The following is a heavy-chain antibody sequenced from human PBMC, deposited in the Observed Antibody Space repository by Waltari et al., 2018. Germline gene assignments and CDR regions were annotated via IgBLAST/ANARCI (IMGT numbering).Heavy chain of an antibody. Sequence: QVQLVQSGAEVKKPGASVKVSCKASGYPFTGYYMHWVRQAPGQGLEWVGWINPNSGGTNYAQKFQAWVNMTRDTSISTAYMELSRLRSDDTAVYYCARAYCSSTSCYIRYGMDVWGQGTTVTVSS. CDR1: GYPFTGYY. J-gene: IGHJ6*02. CDR3: ARAYCSSTSCYIRYGMDV. D-gene: IGHD2-2*02. V-gene: IGHV1-2*04. CDR2: INPNSGGT.